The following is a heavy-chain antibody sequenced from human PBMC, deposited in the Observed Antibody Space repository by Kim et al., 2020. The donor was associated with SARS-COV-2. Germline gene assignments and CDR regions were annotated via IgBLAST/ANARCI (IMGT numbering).Heavy chain of an antibody. J-gene: IGHJ4*02. V-gene: IGHV5-51*01. CDR3: ASRGGAGFDY. CDR2: DT. Sequence: DTSDSPTFHGQFTISADKSINTAYLQWTSLKASDTAMYYCASRGGAGFDYWGQGTLITVSS. D-gene: IGHD3-16*01.